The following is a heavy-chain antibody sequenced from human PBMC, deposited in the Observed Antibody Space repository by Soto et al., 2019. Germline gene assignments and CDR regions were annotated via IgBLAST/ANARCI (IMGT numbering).Heavy chain of an antibody. Sequence: QVQLQESGPGLVKPSQTLSLTCTVSGGSISRGDYYWSWIRQHPGKGLEWIGYIHNRGITYYNPSLKSRLTISVDTSKNQFSLKLSSVTAADTAVYFCAGGGYNYALGDHWGQGTLVTVSS. CDR2: IHNRGIT. D-gene: IGHD5-18*01. J-gene: IGHJ4*02. CDR3: AGGGYNYALGDH. V-gene: IGHV4-31*03. CDR1: GGSISRGDYY.